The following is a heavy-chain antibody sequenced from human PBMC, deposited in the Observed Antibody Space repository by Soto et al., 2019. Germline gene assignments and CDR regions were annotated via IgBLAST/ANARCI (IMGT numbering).Heavy chain of an antibody. CDR3: ARRSRSYLFYWYFDL. Sequence: QLQLQESGPGLVKPSETLSLTCTVSGGSISSSRYYWGWIRKPPGKGLEWIGSIYYSGSTYYNPSLKSRVTISVDTYKTQFSLKLSSVTAADTAVYYCARRSRSYLFYWYFDLWGRGTLVTVSS. J-gene: IGHJ2*01. V-gene: IGHV4-39*01. CDR2: IYYSGST. CDR1: GGSISSSRYY. D-gene: IGHD1-26*01.